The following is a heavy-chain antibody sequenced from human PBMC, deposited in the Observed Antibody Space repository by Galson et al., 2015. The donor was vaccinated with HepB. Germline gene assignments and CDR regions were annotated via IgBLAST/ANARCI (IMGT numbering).Heavy chain of an antibody. CDR3: ARDEAYYYDSSGYYYFYYYYGTDV. CDR2: IIPIFGTA. D-gene: IGHD3-22*01. V-gene: IGHV1-69*13. CDR1: GGTFSSYA. J-gene: IGHJ6*02. Sequence: SVKVSCKASGGTFSSYAISWVRQAPGQGLELMGGIIPIFGTANYAQKFQGRVTITADESTSTAYMELSSLRSEDTAVYYCARDEAYYYDSSGYYYFYYYYGTDVWGQGTTVTVSS.